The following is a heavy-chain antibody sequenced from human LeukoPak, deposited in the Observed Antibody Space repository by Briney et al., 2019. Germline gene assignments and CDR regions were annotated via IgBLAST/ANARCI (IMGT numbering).Heavy chain of an antibody. Sequence: GGSLRLSCAASGFTFSGNGMNWVRQAPGKGLEWVSYITSKNDGMYYADSVKGRFTISRDNAKNSLDLQMNSLRDEDTAVYYCARDSYGSPDYWGQGTLVTVSS. D-gene: IGHD2-15*01. CDR2: ITSKNDGM. J-gene: IGHJ4*02. CDR1: GFTFSGNG. V-gene: IGHV3-48*02. CDR3: ARDSYGSPDY.